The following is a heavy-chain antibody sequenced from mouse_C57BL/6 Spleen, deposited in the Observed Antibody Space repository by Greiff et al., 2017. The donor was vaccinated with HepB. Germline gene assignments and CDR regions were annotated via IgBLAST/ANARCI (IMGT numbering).Heavy chain of an antibody. Sequence: EVKLVESGPELVKPGASVKIPCKASGYTFTDYNMDWVKQSHGKSLEWIGDINPNNGGTIYNQKFKGKATLTVDKSSSTAYMERRSLTSEDTAVYYCARDGYYQAWFAYWGQGTLVTVSA. J-gene: IGHJ3*01. CDR3: ARDGYYQAWFAY. D-gene: IGHD2-3*01. V-gene: IGHV1-18*01. CDR2: INPNNGGT. CDR1: GYTFTDYN.